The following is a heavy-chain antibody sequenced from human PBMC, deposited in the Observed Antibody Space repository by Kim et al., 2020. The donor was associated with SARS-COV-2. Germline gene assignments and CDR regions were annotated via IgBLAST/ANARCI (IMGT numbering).Heavy chain of an antibody. Sequence: GGSLRLSCAASGFTFSNAWMSWVRQAPGKGLEWVGRIKSKTDGGTTDYAAPVKGRFTISRDDSKNTLYLQMNSLKTEDTAVYYCTTVYVPMIVDYFDYWGQGTLVTVSS. J-gene: IGHJ4*02. CDR1: GFTFSNAW. V-gene: IGHV3-15*01. D-gene: IGHD3-22*01. CDR3: TTVYVPMIVDYFDY. CDR2: IKSKTDGGTT.